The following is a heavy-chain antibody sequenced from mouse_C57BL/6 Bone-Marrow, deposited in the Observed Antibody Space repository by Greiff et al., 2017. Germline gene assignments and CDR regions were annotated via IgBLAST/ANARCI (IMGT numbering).Heavy chain of an antibody. J-gene: IGHJ3*01. CDR3: ASQLSTLFAY. CDR1: GFTFSSYG. D-gene: IGHD2-1*01. V-gene: IGHV5-6*01. Sequence: EVNVVESGGDLVKPGGSLKLSCAASGFTFSSYGMSWVRQTPDKRLEWVATISSGGSYTYYTDSVKGRFTLSRDNAKNTLYLQMSSLKSEDTAMYYCASQLSTLFAYWGQGTLVTVSA. CDR2: ISSGGSYT.